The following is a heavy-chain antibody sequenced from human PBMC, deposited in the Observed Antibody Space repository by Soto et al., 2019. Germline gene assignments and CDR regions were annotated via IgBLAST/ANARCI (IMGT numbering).Heavy chain of an antibody. CDR3: ARHGASILNGMDV. D-gene: IGHD4-17*01. J-gene: IGHJ6*02. Sequence: QGQLVQSGDEVKKPGASVKVSCKASGYTFNRYGLSWVRQAPGQGLEWMGWISGYNGNIKNAQKFQDRVTMTTDTSTSTAYMELRSLRSDDTAVYYCARHGASILNGMDVWGQGTTVTVSS. CDR2: ISGYNGNI. CDR1: GYTFNRYG. V-gene: IGHV1-18*01.